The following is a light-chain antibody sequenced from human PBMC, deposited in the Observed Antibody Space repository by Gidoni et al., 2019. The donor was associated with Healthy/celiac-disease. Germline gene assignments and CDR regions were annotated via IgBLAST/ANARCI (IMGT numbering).Light chain of an antibody. CDR1: QSISSY. CDR3: QQSYSTLWT. Sequence: TQLPQSPSSLSASVGDRVTITCRASQSISSYLNWYQQKPGKAPKLLIYAASSLQSGVPSRFSGSGSGTDFTLTISSLQPEDFATYYCQQSYSTLWTFGQGTKVEIK. CDR2: AAS. V-gene: IGKV1-39*01. J-gene: IGKJ1*01.